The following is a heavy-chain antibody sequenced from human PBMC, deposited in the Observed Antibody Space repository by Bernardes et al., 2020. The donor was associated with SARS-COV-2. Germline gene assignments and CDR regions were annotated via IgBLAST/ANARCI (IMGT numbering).Heavy chain of an antibody. Sequence: SETLSLTCTVSGDSISTYSWIWIRQPPGKTLEWIGYIYHSGTTYYNPSLTGRVSISVDASKNEVSLKVGSVTAADTAVYYCARVNTVFGVISDYFFDYWGQGTPVTVSS. CDR3: ARVNTVFGVISDYFFDY. CDR1: GDSISTYS. J-gene: IGHJ4*02. D-gene: IGHD3-3*01. V-gene: IGHV4-59*01. CDR2: IYHSGTT.